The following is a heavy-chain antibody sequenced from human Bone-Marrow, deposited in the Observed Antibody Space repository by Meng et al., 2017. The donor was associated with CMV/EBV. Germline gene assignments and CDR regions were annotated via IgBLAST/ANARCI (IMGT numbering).Heavy chain of an antibody. Sequence: GGSRRLSCAASGFTFSDYYMSWIRQAPGKGLEWVSYISSSGSTIYYADSVKGRFTISRDNAKNSLYLQMNSLRAEDTAVDYCASSRGYSNYLTEYWGQGTLVPSPQ. J-gene: IGHJ4*02. V-gene: IGHV3-11*01. CDR2: ISSSGSTI. D-gene: IGHD4-11*01. CDR3: ASSRGYSNYLTEY. CDR1: GFTFSDYY.